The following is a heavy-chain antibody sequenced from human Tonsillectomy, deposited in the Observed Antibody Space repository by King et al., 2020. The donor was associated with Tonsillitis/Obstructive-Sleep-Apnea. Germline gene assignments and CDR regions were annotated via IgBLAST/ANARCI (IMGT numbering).Heavy chain of an antibody. V-gene: IGHV1-69*10. CDR3: ARAQRDGYNYLDY. J-gene: IGHJ4*02. CDR1: GGTFSSYA. CDR2: LIPILAIG. D-gene: IGHD5-24*01. Sequence: QLVQSGAEVKKPGSSVKVSCKASGGTFSSYAISWVRQAPGQGLEWMGGLIPILAIGNYAQKFQGRVTITADKSTSTAYMELSSLRSEDTAGYYCARAQRDGYNYLDYWGQGTLVTVSS.